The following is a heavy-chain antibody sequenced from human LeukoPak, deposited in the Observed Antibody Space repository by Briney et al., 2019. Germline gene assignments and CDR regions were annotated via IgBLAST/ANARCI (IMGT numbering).Heavy chain of an antibody. D-gene: IGHD2-15*01. V-gene: IGHV4-59*01. J-gene: IGHJ5*02. CDR1: GGSISSYY. CDR3: ARYSGGTVRGNWFDP. CDR2: IYYSGST. Sequence: SETLSLTCTVSGGSISSYYWSWIRQPPGKGLEWIGYIYYSGSTNYNPSLKSRVTISVDTSKNQFSLKLSSVTAADTAVHYCARYSGGTVRGNWFDPWGQGTLVTVSS.